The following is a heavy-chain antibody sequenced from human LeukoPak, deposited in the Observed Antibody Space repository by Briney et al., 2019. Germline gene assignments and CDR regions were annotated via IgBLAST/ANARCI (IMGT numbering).Heavy chain of an antibody. J-gene: IGHJ4*02. CDR1: GFTFSSYA. V-gene: IGHV3-23*01. CDR2: ISDSGGST. Sequence: GGSLRLSCAASGFTFSSYAMSWVRQAPGKGLEWVSAISDSGGSTYYADSVKGRFTISRDNSKNTLYLQMNSPRAEDTAVYYCATLETGDHHFDYWGQGTLVTVSS. D-gene: IGHD7-27*01. CDR3: ATLETGDHHFDY.